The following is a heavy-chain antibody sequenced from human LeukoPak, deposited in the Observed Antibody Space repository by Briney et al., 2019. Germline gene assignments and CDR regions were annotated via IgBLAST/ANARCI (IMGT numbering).Heavy chain of an antibody. J-gene: IGHJ4*02. Sequence: GGSLRLSCAASGFTFSSYSMTWVRQAPGKGLEWISYISGNGATKYYTDSVKGRFTVSRDNAQNSLYLQMNGLGVEDTAVYYCARDRPRYFEYWGLGTLVTVSS. CDR1: GFTFSSYS. CDR3: ARDRPRYFEY. CDR2: ISGNGATK. V-gene: IGHV3-48*01.